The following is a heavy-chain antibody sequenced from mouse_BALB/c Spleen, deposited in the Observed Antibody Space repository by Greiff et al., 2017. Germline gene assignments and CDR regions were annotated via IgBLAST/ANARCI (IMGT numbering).Heavy chain of an antibody. CDR1: GYTFTSYW. CDR3: ATPRGSSYFDY. Sequence: VKLQQPGAELVKPGASVKLSCKASGYTFTSYWMHWVKQRPGQGLEWIGEINPSNGRTNYNEKFKSKATLTVDKSSSTAYMQLSSLTSEDSAVYYCATPRGSSYFDYWGQGTTLTVSS. D-gene: IGHD1-1*01. J-gene: IGHJ2*01. CDR2: INPSNGRT. V-gene: IGHV1S81*02.